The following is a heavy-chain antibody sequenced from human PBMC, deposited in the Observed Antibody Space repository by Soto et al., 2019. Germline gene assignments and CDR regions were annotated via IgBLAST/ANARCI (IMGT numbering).Heavy chain of an antibody. J-gene: IGHJ4*02. CDR2: MNPNSGNT. CDR3: ARGLKMATDPYYFDY. V-gene: IGHV1-8*01. CDR1: GYTFTSYD. Sequence: ASVKVSCKASGYTFTSYDINWVRQATGQGLEWMGWMNPNSGNTGYAQKFQGRVTMTRNTSISTAYMELSSLRSEDTVVYYCARGLKMATDPYYFDYWGQGTLVTVSS. D-gene: IGHD5-12*01.